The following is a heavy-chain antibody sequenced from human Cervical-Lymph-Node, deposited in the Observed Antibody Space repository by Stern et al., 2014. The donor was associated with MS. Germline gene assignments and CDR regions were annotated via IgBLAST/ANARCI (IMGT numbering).Heavy chain of an antibody. J-gene: IGHJ3*02. Sequence: QVTLKESGPALVKPTQTLTLTCTFSGFSLSTSGMRVSWIRQPPGRALEWLARIDWDDHKYYTPSLKTRLTISKDSSKNLVVLTMTNMDPVDTATYYCTRIQAGGGAFDIWGQGTMVTGSS. CDR2: IDWDDHK. CDR1: GFSLSTSGMR. V-gene: IGHV2-70*04. CDR3: TRIQAGGGAFDI. D-gene: IGHD2-8*02.